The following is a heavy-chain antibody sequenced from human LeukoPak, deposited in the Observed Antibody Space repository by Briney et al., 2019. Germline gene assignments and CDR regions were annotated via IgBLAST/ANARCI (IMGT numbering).Heavy chain of an antibody. J-gene: IGHJ4*02. CDR1: GFTVSSNY. CDR2: IYSGGST. D-gene: IGHD3-16*01. CDR3: ARGRGGNYFDY. V-gene: IGHV3-53*01. Sequence: GGSLRLSCAASGFTVSSNYMSWVRQAPGKGLEWVSVIYSGGSTYYADSVKGRFTISRDNSKNTLYLQMNNLRAEDTAVYYCARGRGGNYFDYWGQGTLVTVSS.